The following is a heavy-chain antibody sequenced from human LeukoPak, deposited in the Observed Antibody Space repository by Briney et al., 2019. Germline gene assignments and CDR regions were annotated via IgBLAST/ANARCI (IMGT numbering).Heavy chain of an antibody. V-gene: IGHV3-21*04. CDR1: GFPFRSHS. CDR2: ISTSSTYI. D-gene: IGHD2-2*01. Sequence: PGGSLRLSCAASGFPFRSHSINWVRQAPGQGPEWVAFISTSSTYIEYTDSVKGRFTISRDNANSSVYLQMDSLRPDDTAVYYCAKGYCSSTSCPFDYWGQGTLVTVSS. J-gene: IGHJ4*02. CDR3: AKGYCSSTSCPFDY.